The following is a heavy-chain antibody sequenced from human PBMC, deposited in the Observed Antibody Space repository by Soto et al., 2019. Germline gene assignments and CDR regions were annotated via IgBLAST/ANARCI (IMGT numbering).Heavy chain of an antibody. CDR3: ARDYTGYCISTSCLEGYYDMDV. Sequence: SVKVSCKASGGTFSSYAISWVRQAPGQGLEWMGGIIPIFGTANYAQKFQGRVTITADESTSTAYMELSSLRSEDTAVYYCARDYTGYCISTSCLEGYYDMDVWGQGTTVTVSS. CDR2: IIPIFGTA. V-gene: IGHV1-69*13. D-gene: IGHD2-2*01. J-gene: IGHJ6*02. CDR1: GGTFSSYA.